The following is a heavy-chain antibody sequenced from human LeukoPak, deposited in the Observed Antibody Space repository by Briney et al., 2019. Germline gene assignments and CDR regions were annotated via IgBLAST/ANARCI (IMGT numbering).Heavy chain of an antibody. Sequence: PGGSLRLSCAASGFTFSSYSMNWVRQAPGKGLEWVSSISSSSSYIYYADSVKGRFTISRDNVKNSLYLQMNSLRAEDTAVYYCARGRDTMVRGVIITNYYYGMDVWGQGTTVTVSS. D-gene: IGHD3-10*01. CDR2: ISSSSSYI. CDR1: GFTFSSYS. J-gene: IGHJ6*02. CDR3: ARGRDTMVRGVIITNYYYGMDV. V-gene: IGHV3-21*01.